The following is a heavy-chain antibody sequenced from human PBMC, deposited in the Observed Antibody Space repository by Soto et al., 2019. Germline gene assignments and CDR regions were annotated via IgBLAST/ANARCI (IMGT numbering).Heavy chain of an antibody. CDR2: ISYDGSNK. CDR3: AKDQYQLIRRCYGLDV. D-gene: IGHD2-2*01. J-gene: IGHJ6*02. V-gene: IGHV3-30*18. CDR1: GFTFSKSV. Sequence: SLRLPFAASGFTFSKSVMPRARQAPGQGLEWVAVISYDGSNKYYADSVRGRFTISRDNSKNTLFLQMNSLRPEDTAVYYCAKDQYQLIRRCYGLDVWGQGTTVTVSS.